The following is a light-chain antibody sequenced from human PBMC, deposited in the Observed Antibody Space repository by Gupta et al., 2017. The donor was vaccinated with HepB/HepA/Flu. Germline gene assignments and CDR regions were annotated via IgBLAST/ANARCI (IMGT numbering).Light chain of an antibody. Sequence: DIVMTQSPDSLAVSLGERATINCKSSQSGLYSSNNKNYLAWYQQKPGQPPKLLIYWASTREYGVPDRFSGRGSGTDFTLTISSLQAEDVAVYYCQQEDSTPKTFGQGTKVEIK. CDR2: WAS. V-gene: IGKV4-1*01. CDR1: QSGLYSSNNKNY. J-gene: IGKJ1*01. CDR3: QQEDSTPKT.